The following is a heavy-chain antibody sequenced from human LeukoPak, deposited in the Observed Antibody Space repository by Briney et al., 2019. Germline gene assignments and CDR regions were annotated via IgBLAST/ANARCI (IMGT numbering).Heavy chain of an antibody. V-gene: IGHV4-4*07. CDR1: GGSISSYY. D-gene: IGHD3-3*01. Sequence: SETLSLTCTISGGSISSYYWSWIRQPAGKGLEWIGRIYTSGSTNYNPSLKSRVTISVDTSKNQFSLKLSSVTAADTAVYYCAREEYYDFWSGYYWGGFDYWGQGTLVTVSS. CDR2: IYTSGST. J-gene: IGHJ4*02. CDR3: AREEYYDFWSGYYWGGFDY.